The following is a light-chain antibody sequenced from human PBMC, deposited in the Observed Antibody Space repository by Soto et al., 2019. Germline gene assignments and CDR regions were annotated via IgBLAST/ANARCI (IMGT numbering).Light chain of an antibody. J-gene: IGKJ1*01. CDR3: QQYHNWPRT. CDR2: GAS. V-gene: IGKV3-15*01. Sequence: EIVMTQSPATLSVSPGERATLSCRASQSVSSNLAWYQQKPGQAPRLLIYGASTRATGIPARFSGSGSGTEFTLTISSLQSEDFALYYCQQYHNWPRTFRQRTQVDIK. CDR1: QSVSSN.